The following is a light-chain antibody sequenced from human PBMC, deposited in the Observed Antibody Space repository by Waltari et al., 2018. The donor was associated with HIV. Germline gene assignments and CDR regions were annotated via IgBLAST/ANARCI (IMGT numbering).Light chain of an antibody. CDR2: EVS. Sequence: SSMKQPDSETEYHGQSSTIYCTETRQDVGTYNRVSWYQPHPGKVPKLIRFEVSELPSGVSDRFSGSKSVNTASLTISGLQAEDEADYYCCSYAGSSPLWVFGGGTKLTVL. CDR1: RQDVGTYNR. V-gene: IGLV2-23*02. J-gene: IGLJ3*02. CDR3: CSYAGSSPLWV.